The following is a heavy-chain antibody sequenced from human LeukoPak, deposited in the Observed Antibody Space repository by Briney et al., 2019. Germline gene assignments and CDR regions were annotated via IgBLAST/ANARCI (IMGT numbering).Heavy chain of an antibody. J-gene: IGHJ4*02. D-gene: IGHD5-12*01. CDR2: IEHDGRGS. Sequence: LPGGSLRLSCTASGFTFSSYWMSWLRQAPGKGLEWVANIEHDGRGSNYVDSVKGRFTISRDNAKNSLYLQMNSLRAEDTAVYYCARDQGGGYSGYAQGAFDYWGQGTLVTVSS. CDR1: GFTFSSYW. V-gene: IGHV3-7*01. CDR3: ARDQGGGYSGYAQGAFDY.